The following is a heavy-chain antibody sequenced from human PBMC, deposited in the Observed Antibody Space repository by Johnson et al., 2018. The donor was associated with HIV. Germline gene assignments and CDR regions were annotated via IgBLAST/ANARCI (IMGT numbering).Heavy chain of an antibody. CDR1: GFTFSSYD. V-gene: IGHV3-13*01. Sequence: VQLVESGGGLVQPGGSLRLSCAASGFTFSSYDMHWVRQVTGKGLEWISTIGTAGDTYYPGSVKGRFTISRENAKNSLYLQMNSLRAEDTAVYYCANLGDYSGLNGFDIWGQGTMVTVSS. CDR3: ANLGDYSGLNGFDI. J-gene: IGHJ3*02. D-gene: IGHD4/OR15-4a*01. CDR2: IGTAGDT.